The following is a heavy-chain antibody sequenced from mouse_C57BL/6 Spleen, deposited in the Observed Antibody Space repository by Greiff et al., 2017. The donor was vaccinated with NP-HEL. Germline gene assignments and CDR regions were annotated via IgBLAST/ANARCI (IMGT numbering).Heavy chain of an antibody. CDR1: GFTFSDYG. CDR3: ARQSNGYFDV. D-gene: IGHD2-5*01. CDR2: ISNLAYSI. J-gene: IGHJ1*03. Sequence: EVMLVESGGGLVQPGGSLKLSCAASGFTFSDYGMAWVRQAPRKGPEWVAFISNLAYSIYYADTVTGRFTISRENAKNTLYLEMSSLRSEDTAMYYCARQSNGYFDVWGTGTTVTVSS. V-gene: IGHV5-15*01.